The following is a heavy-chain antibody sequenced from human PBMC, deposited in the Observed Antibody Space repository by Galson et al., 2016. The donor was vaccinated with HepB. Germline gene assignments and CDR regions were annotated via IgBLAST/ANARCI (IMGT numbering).Heavy chain of an antibody. CDR2: ISWDGAHT. Sequence: SLRLSCAASGFTFDNYPMHWVRRLPGKGLEWVPLISWDGAHTYYSDSVKGRFTISRDNSKNSLYWEMKSLRMEDTALYFCAKDRTAWAAVFFDFWGPGTLFTVSS. J-gene: IGHJ4*02. CDR3: AKDRTAWAAVFFDF. D-gene: IGHD1-14*01. V-gene: IGHV3-43*01. CDR1: GFTFDNYP.